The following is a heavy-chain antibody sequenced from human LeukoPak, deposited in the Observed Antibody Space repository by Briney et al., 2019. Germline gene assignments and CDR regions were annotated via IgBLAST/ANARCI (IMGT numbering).Heavy chain of an antibody. CDR1: GFTFSSYS. CDR2: ISSSSYI. CDR3: ARSEQQLATYYYYYYMDV. V-gene: IGHV3-21*01. J-gene: IGHJ6*03. D-gene: IGHD6-13*01. Sequence: GSLRLSCAASGFTFSSYSMNWVRPAPGKGLEWVSSISSSSYIYYADSVKGRFTISRDNAKNSLYLQMNSLRAEDTAVYYCARSEQQLATYYYYYYMDVWGKGTTVTVSS.